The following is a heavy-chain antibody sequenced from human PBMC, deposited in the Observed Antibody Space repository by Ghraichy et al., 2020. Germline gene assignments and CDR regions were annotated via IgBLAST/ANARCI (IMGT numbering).Heavy chain of an antibody. V-gene: IGHV4-59*01. CDR1: NGAISNYY. J-gene: IGHJ4*02. Sequence: SETLSLTCTISNGAISNYYWGWIRQPPGKGLEWIGSIYYSGSTNYNPTLKSGITISVDTSKNQFSLELSSVTAADTALYYCARRGYYYDSYGYYYFDYWGQGTLVTVSS. D-gene: IGHD3-22*01. CDR2: IYYSGST. CDR3: ARRGYYYDSYGYYYFDY.